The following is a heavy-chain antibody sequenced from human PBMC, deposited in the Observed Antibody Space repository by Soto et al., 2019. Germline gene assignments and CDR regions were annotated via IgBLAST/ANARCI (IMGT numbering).Heavy chain of an antibody. D-gene: IGHD3-3*01. V-gene: IGHV4-31*03. CDR2: IYYSGST. CDR1: AASISSGGYY. CDR3: ARYAPRITIFGVVIIGGGAFDY. Sequence: PPETLSLTCTVSAASISSGGYYWSWIRHHPGRGLEWIGHIYYSGSTYYNSSVESRVTLSVHTSKNQFSLKLSSVTAADTAVYYCARYAPRITIFGVVIIGGGAFDYWGQGTLVTVSS. J-gene: IGHJ4*02.